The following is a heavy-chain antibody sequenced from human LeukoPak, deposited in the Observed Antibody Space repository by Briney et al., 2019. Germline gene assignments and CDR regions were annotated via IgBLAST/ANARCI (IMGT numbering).Heavy chain of an antibody. CDR3: ARGHYGSGFLYYYMDV. D-gene: IGHD3-10*01. CDR1: GGTFSSYG. J-gene: IGHJ6*03. Sequence: GASVKVSCKASGGTFSSYGINWVRQAPGQGLEWMGGIIPIFGSANYAQKFQGRVTITADESTSTAYMELSSLRSDDTAVYYCARGHYGSGFLYYYMDVWGKGTTVTVSS. V-gene: IGHV1-69*13. CDR2: IIPIFGSA.